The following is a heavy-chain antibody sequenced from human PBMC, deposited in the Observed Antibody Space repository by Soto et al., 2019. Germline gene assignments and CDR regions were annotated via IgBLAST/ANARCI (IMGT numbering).Heavy chain of an antibody. CDR2: SYYSGST. Sequence: TSETLSLTCTVSGGSLSSGCYYWSCIRQHPGKGLEWIGYSYYSGSTYYNPSLKSRVTISVDTSKNQFSLKLSSVTAADTAVYYCARDRGYGSGSPTSLYYYYSMDVWGKGTTVTVSS. V-gene: IGHV4-31*03. J-gene: IGHJ6*03. CDR1: GGSLSSGCYY. D-gene: IGHD3-10*01. CDR3: ARDRGYGSGSPTSLYYYYSMDV.